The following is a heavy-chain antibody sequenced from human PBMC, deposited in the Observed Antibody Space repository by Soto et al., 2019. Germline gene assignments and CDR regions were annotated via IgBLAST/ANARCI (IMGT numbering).Heavy chain of an antibody. J-gene: IGHJ4*02. D-gene: IGHD5-12*01. V-gene: IGHV3-74*01. Sequence: PGGSLRLSCAASGFTFSSYWMHWVRQAPGKGLVWVSRINSDGSSTSYADSVKGRFTISRDNAKNTLYLQMNSLRAGDTAVYYCARYLKALRRDGYNYFDYWGQGTLVTVSS. CDR3: ARYLKALRRDGYNYFDY. CDR1: GFTFSSYW. CDR2: INSDGSST.